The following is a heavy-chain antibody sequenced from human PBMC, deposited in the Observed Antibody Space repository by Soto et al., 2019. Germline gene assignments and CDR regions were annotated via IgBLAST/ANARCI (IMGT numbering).Heavy chain of an antibody. Sequence: PSETLSLTCTVSGGSISSGGYYWSWIRQHPGKGLEWIGYTYYSGSTYYNPSLKSRVTISVDTSKNQFSLKLSSVTAADTAVYYCARGYCSSFSCYWSDVWLDPWGQGALVTVST. CDR2: TYYSGST. V-gene: IGHV4-31*03. J-gene: IGHJ5*02. CDR1: GGSISSGGYY. CDR3: ARGYCSSFSCYWSDVWLDP. D-gene: IGHD2-2*01.